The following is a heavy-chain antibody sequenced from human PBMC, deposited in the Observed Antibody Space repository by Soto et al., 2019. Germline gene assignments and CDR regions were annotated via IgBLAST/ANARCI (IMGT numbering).Heavy chain of an antibody. V-gene: IGHV1-24*01. Sequence: GASVKVSCKVSGYSLTELSMHWVRQAPGKGLEWMGGFDPEDDETIYAQKFQGRVTMTEDTSTDTAYMELSSLRSDDTAVYYCARDIPRQAVAGHYYYGMDVWGQGTTVTVSS. CDR1: GYSLTELS. CDR2: FDPEDDET. J-gene: IGHJ6*02. CDR3: ARDIPRQAVAGHYYYGMDV. D-gene: IGHD6-19*01.